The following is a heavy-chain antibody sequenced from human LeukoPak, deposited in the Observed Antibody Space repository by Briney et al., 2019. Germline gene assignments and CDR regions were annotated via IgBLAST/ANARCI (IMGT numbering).Heavy chain of an antibody. J-gene: IGHJ4*02. V-gene: IGHV3-23*01. CDR3: AKGLNVLLWFGEPYYFDY. CDR1: GFTFSSYA. Sequence: EGSLRLSCAASGFTFSSYAMSWVRQAPGKGLEWVSAISGSGGSTYYADSVKGRFTISRDNSKNTLYLQMNSLRAEDTAVYYCAKGLNVLLWFGEPYYFDYWGQGTLVTVSS. D-gene: IGHD3-10*01. CDR2: ISGSGGST.